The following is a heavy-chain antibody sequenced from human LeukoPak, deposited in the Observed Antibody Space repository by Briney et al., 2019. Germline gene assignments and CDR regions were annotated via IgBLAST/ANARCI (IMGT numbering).Heavy chain of an antibody. CDR1: GFTFSSYA. V-gene: IGHV3-23*01. CDR2: ISGSGGST. D-gene: IGHD1-26*01. J-gene: IGHJ4*02. Sequence: GGSLRLSCAASGFTFSSYAMSWVRQAPGKGLEWVSAISGSGGSTYYADSVKGRFTISRDNSKNTLYLQMNSLRAEDTAVYYFAKPSFIGATRSYFDYWGQGTLVTVSS. CDR3: AKPSFIGATRSYFDY.